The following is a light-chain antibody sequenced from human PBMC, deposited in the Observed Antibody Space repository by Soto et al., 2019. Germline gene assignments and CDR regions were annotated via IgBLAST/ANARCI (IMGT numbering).Light chain of an antibody. J-gene: IGKJ1*01. V-gene: IGKV3-15*01. CDR1: QSVSSN. CDR3: QQYNNWPRT. Sequence: EIIMRQTPAAMSVARAEGATLSCMASQSVSSNLAWYQQKPGQAPRLLIYGASTRATGIPARFSGSGSGTEFTLTISSLQSEDFAVYYCQQYNNWPRTFGQGTKVDIK. CDR2: GAS.